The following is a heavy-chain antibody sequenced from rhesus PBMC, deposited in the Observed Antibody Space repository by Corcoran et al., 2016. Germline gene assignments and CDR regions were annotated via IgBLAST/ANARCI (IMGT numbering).Heavy chain of an antibody. CDR1: GLSLTTSGMG. J-gene: IGHJ4*01. V-gene: IGHV2-152*01. Sequence: QVTLKESGPALVKPTQTLTLTGTFSGLSLTTSGMGVGWIRQPPGKALEGLALIYWDADKRSSTSLWSRLTISKDTSRNQVVLTMTNMYPMDTATYYCARNYDKIDYWGQGVLVTVSS. D-gene: IGHD4-11*01. CDR3: ARNYDKIDY. CDR2: IYWDADK.